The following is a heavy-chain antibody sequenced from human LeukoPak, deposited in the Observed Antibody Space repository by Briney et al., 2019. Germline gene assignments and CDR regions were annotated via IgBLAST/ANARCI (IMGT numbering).Heavy chain of an antibody. CDR3: ARGGIAAAGTAEYFQH. D-gene: IGHD6-13*01. V-gene: IGHV3-30-3*01. CDR1: GLTFSSYA. CDR2: ISYDGSNK. Sequence: GGSLRLSCAASGLTFSSYAMHWVRQAPGKGLEWVAVISYDGSNKYYADSVKGRFTISRDNSKNTLYLQMNSLRAEDTAVYYCARGGIAAAGTAEYFQHWGQGTLVTVSS. J-gene: IGHJ1*01.